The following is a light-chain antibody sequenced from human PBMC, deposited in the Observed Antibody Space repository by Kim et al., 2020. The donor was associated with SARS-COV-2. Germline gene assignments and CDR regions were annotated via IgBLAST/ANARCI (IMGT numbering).Light chain of an antibody. CDR2: QDN. CDR1: KLGDKY. Sequence: SVSPGQTASITCSGDKLGDKYACWYQQKPGQSPVLVIYQDNKRPSGIPERFSGSNSGNTVTLTISGTQSMDEADYYCQAWDSNTAVFGGGTQLTVL. J-gene: IGLJ2*01. V-gene: IGLV3-1*01. CDR3: QAWDSNTAV.